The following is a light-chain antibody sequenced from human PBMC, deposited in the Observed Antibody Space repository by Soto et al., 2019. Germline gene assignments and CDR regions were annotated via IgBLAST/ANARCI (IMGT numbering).Light chain of an antibody. V-gene: IGKV1-39*01. CDR3: QENLTSLGT. CDR1: QSISSY. J-gene: IGKJ3*01. CDR2: AAS. Sequence: DIQMTQSPSSLSASVGERVTITCRASQSISSYLNWFQQKPGKAPKLLIYAASSLPTGVPSRFSGSGSGTDFTLTISSLQREDFATYYCQENLTSLGTFGPGTKGDIK.